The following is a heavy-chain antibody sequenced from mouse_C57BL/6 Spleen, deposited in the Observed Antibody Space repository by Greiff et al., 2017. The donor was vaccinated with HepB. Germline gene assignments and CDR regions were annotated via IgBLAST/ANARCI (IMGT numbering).Heavy chain of an antibody. J-gene: IGHJ4*01. CDR1: GYTFTSYG. D-gene: IGHD1-1*01. CDR2: IYPRSGNT. CDR3: ARGDYYGSSDGAMDY. V-gene: IGHV1-81*01. Sequence: QVQLQQSGAELARPGASVKLSCKASGYTFTSYGISWVKQRTGQGLEWIGEIYPRSGNTYYNEKFKGKATLTADKSSSTAYMELRSLTSEDSAVYFCARGDYYGSSDGAMDYWGQGTSVTVSS.